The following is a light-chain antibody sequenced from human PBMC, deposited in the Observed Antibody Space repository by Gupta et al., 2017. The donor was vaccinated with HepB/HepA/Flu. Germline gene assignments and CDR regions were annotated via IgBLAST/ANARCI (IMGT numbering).Light chain of an antibody. CDR1: SSDVGSYNR. Sequence: HSALTPPPSVSGSPGQSFTILCTGTSSDVGSYNRVSWYQQPPGTAPKPMIFEVSLRPSGVPDRFSGSKSGNTASLTISGLQAEDEADYYCSSYTTSSTFVFGTGTKVTVL. CDR3: SSYTTSSTFV. J-gene: IGLJ1*01. V-gene: IGLV2-18*02. CDR2: EVS.